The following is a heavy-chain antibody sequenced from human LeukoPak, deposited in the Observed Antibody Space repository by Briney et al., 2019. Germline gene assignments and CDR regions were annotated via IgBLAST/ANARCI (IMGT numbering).Heavy chain of an antibody. V-gene: IGHV3-74*01. CDR2: INSDGSST. CDR3: ASGELRSSPHWPFDY. J-gene: IGHJ4*02. CDR1: GFNFSSYW. D-gene: IGHD3-16*01. Sequence: AGGSLRLSCAASGFNFSSYWMHWVRQAPGKGLVWVSRINSDGSSTSYADSVKGRFTISRDNAKNTLYLQMNSLRAEDTAVYYCASGELRSSPHWPFDYWGQGTLVTVSS.